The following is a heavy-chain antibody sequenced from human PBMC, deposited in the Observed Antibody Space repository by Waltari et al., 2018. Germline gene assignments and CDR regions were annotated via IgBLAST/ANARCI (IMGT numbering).Heavy chain of an antibody. CDR2: IYTRGST. CDR3: ARDSRGTVRYFDY. V-gene: IGHV4-61*02. D-gene: IGHD3-10*01. Sequence: VQLQESGPGLVKPSQTLSLTCTVSGGSIRRGLSYWSWIRHPAGKGLEWIGHIYTRGSTNYNPSLKSRVTISIDTSKNQLSLNLSSVTAADKAVYYCARDSRGTVRYFDYWGQGTLVTVSS. J-gene: IGHJ4*02. CDR1: GGSIRRGLSY.